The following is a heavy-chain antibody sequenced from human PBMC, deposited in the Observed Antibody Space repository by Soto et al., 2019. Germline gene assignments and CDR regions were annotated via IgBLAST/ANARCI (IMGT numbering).Heavy chain of an antibody. Sequence: SVKVTCKASGFTFTSTAVQWVRQARGQRLEWIGWIVVGSGNTNYAQKFQERVTITRDMSTSTAYMELSSLRAADRAVYYCARRVRHCVNSNCYLSSFDPWGQGTLVTVSS. D-gene: IGHD1-1*01. CDR2: IVVGSGNT. CDR3: ARRVRHCVNSNCYLSSFDP. J-gene: IGHJ5*02. CDR1: GFTFTSTA. V-gene: IGHV1-58*01.